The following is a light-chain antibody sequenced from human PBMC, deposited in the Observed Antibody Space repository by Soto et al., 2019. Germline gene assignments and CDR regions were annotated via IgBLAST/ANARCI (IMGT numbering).Light chain of an antibody. V-gene: IGLV2-18*02. CDR3: SSYTSNSTYV. J-gene: IGLJ1*01. Sequence: QSALTQPPSVSGSPGQAVTMSCTGTSSDVGSYNRVSWYQQPPGTAPKLMIYEVNNRPSGVPDRFSGSKSGNTASLTISGLQAEDEADYYCSSYTSNSTYVFGPGTQLTVL. CDR1: SSDVGSYNR. CDR2: EVN.